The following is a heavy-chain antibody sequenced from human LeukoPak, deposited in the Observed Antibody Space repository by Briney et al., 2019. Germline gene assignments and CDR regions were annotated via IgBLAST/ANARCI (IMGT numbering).Heavy chain of an antibody. CDR1: GFTFSDYW. Sequence: GGPLRLSCTASGFTFSDYWMTWVRQAPGKGPEWVANIKQDGSQRYYVDSVRGRFTISRDNAKNSLFLQMNGLRAEDTAVYYCARRGGSSSRRSPIDYWGRGTLVTVSS. V-gene: IGHV3-7*01. D-gene: IGHD6-6*01. CDR3: ARRGGSSSRRSPIDY. J-gene: IGHJ4*02. CDR2: IKQDGSQR.